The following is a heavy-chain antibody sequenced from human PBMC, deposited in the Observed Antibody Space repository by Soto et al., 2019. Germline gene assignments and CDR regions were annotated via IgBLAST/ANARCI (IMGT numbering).Heavy chain of an antibody. CDR1: GFTFSTYA. D-gene: IGHD2-2*01. CDR3: ASRYCSSTSCSYFHY. CDR2: ISSDGGST. J-gene: IGHJ4*02. Sequence: EVQLVESGGGLVQPGGSLRLSCAASGFTFSTYAMHWVRQAPGKGLEYVSAISSDGGSTYYANSVKGRFTISRDNSKNTLYLQRGSLRAEDMAVYYCASRYCSSTSCSYFHYWGQGTLVTVSS. V-gene: IGHV3-64*01.